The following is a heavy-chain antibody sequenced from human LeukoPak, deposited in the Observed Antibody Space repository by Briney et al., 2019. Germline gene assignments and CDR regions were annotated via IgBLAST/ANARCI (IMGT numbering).Heavy chain of an antibody. V-gene: IGHV4-39*01. Sequence: SETLSLTCTVSGGSISSTSYYWGWIRQPPGKGLEWIGSIYYRGSTYYNPSLKSRVTISVDTSKNQFSLKLSSVTAADTAVYYCARPSGSGSYAAYWGQGTPVTVSS. CDR2: IYYRGST. J-gene: IGHJ4*02. CDR1: GGSISSTSYY. CDR3: ARPSGSGSYAAY. D-gene: IGHD3-10*01.